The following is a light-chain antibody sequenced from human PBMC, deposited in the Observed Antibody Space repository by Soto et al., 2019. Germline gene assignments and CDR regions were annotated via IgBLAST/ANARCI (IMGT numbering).Light chain of an antibody. V-gene: IGKV3-20*01. CDR1: QSVSSY. Sequence: EIVLTQSPATLSLSPGERATLSCRASQSVSSYLAWYQQKPGQAPRLFIYGSSSRATGIPDRFSGSGSGTDFTLTISRLEPEDSAVYYCQQYGSSQTFGQGTKVEIK. CDR2: GSS. CDR3: QQYGSSQT. J-gene: IGKJ1*01.